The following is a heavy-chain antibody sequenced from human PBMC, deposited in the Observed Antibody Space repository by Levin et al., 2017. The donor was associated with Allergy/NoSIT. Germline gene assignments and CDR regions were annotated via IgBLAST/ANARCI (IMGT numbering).Heavy chain of an antibody. CDR2: IWDDGYKK. J-gene: IGHJ6*03. Sequence: GESLKISCAASGFTFSSYGMHWVRQAPGKGLEWVAVIWDDGYKKYYADSVKGRFTISRDNSKNTLSLQMNCLSAEDTAVYYCARVRRFYYDYCMDVWGKGTTVTVSS. CDR3: ARVRRFYYDYCMDV. CDR1: GFTFSSYG. D-gene: IGHD3-3*01. V-gene: IGHV3-33*01.